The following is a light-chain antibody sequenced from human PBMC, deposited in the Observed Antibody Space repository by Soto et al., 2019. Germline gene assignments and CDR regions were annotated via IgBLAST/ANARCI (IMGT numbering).Light chain of an antibody. V-gene: IGLV2-23*02. CDR1: SSDVGSYNL. J-gene: IGLJ1*01. Sequence: QSLLTQPASVSGSPGQSITISCTGTSSDVGSYNLVSWYQQHPGKAPKPMIYEVSKRPSGVSNRFSGSKSGNTASLTISGLQAEDEADYYCCSYAGSSTYVFGDGTKVTVL. CDR3: CSYAGSSTYV. CDR2: EVS.